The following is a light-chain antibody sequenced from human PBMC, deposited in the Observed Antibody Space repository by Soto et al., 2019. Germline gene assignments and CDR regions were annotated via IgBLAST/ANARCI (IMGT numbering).Light chain of an antibody. J-gene: IGKJ5*01. Sequence: EIVLTQSPGTLSLSPGERATLSCRASQSVSSTSLAWYQQKPGQAPRLLIYGASNRATGIPDRFSGSGSGTDFTLTISRLEPEDFAVHYCQQYGSSPPITFGQGTRLDIK. CDR1: QSVSSTS. CDR3: QQYGSSPPIT. V-gene: IGKV3-20*01. CDR2: GAS.